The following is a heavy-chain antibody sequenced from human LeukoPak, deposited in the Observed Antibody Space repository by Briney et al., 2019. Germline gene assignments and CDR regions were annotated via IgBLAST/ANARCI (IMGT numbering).Heavy chain of an antibody. CDR2: IIPIFGTA. CDR1: GGTFSSYA. D-gene: IGHD6-13*01. V-gene: IGHV1-69*13. Sequence: GASVKVSCKASGGTFSSYAISCVRQAPGQGLEWMGGIIPIFGTANYAQKFQGRVTITADESTSTAYMELSSLRSEDTAVYYCARGGIAAAGSFDYWGQGTLVTVSS. CDR3: ARGGIAAAGSFDY. J-gene: IGHJ4*02.